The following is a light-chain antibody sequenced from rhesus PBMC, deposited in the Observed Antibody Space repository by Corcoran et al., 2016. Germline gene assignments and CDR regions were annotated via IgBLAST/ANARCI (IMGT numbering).Light chain of an antibody. CDR2: EVS. V-gene: IGLV2-32*01. Sequence: QAALTQPRSVSGSPGQSVTISCTGTGGDIGAYNFVSWYQMHPGSAPKLMIYEVSKRPSGVSDRFSGSKSGNTASLTISGLQAEDEADYSCCSYAGSYTFYVFGVGTRLTVL. CDR3: CSYAGSYTFYV. J-gene: IGLJ1*01. CDR1: GGDIGAYNF.